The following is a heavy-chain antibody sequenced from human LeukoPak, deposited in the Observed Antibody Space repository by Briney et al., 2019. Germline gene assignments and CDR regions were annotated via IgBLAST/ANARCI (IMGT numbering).Heavy chain of an antibody. CDR2: IYYSGST. CDR3: ARYRAGAFDI. Sequence: SETLSLTCTVSGGSISSYYWSWIRQPPGKGLEWIGYIYYSGSTNYNPSLRSRVTISVDTSKNQFSLKLSSVTAADTAVYYCARYRAGAFDIWGQGTMVTVSS. V-gene: IGHV4-59*01. CDR1: GGSISSYY. J-gene: IGHJ3*02. D-gene: IGHD1-14*01.